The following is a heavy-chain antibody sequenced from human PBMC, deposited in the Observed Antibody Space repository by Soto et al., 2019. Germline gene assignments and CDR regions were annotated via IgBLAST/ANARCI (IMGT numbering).Heavy chain of an antibody. CDR3: ASAKTTVTTSGHNYYFDY. J-gene: IGHJ4*02. D-gene: IGHD4-17*01. Sequence: PGGSLRLSCAASRFTFSSYVMSWVRQAPGKGLEWVSAISSSGGSASYADSMKGRFTISRDNSKNTLYLQMNSLRAEDTAVYYCASAKTTVTTSGHNYYFDYWGQGTLVTVSS. V-gene: IGHV3-23*01. CDR1: RFTFSSYV. CDR2: ISSSGGSA.